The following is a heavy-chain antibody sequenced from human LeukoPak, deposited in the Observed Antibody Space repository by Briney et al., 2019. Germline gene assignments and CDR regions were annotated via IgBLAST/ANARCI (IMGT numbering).Heavy chain of an antibody. CDR1: GFTFSDYY. CDR3: ARGTFDYGFDY. J-gene: IGHJ4*02. V-gene: IGHV3-11*01. CDR2: ISGSGSTI. D-gene: IGHD4-17*01. Sequence: GGSLRLSCAASGFTFSDYYMSLIRQAPGKGLEWVSYISGSGSTIYYADSVKGRFTISRDNAKNSLYLQMNSLRAEDTAVYYCARGTFDYGFDYWGQGTLVTVSS.